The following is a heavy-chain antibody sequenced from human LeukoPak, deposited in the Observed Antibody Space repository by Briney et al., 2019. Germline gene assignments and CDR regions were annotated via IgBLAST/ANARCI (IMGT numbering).Heavy chain of an antibody. CDR2: INPSGGST. Sequence: ASVKVSCKASGYTFTSYYMHWVRQAPGQGLEWMGIINPSGGSTSYAQKFQGRVTMTRDMSTSTVYMELSSLRSEDTAVYYCARGTDDYGDYVGGYYYYYYMDVWGKGTTVTVSS. V-gene: IGHV1-46*01. J-gene: IGHJ6*03. CDR3: ARGTDDYGDYVGGYYYYYYMDV. CDR1: GYTFTSYY. D-gene: IGHD4-17*01.